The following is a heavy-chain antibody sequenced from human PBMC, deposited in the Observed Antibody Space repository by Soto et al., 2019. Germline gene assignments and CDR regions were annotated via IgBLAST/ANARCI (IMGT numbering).Heavy chain of an antibody. J-gene: IGHJ4*02. V-gene: IGHV4-4*07. CDR3: ARDSVSLTLFDY. Sequence: QVELQESGPRLVKPSETLYLTCTVSGGSMSGYHWSWVRQPAGKGLEWIGRVHSTGSTDYNPSVKSRITVPLDTSKKQFSLRLKSVTAADTALYFCARDSVSLTLFDYWGQGILVTVSS. CDR1: GGSMSGYH. CDR2: VHSTGST. D-gene: IGHD3-10*01.